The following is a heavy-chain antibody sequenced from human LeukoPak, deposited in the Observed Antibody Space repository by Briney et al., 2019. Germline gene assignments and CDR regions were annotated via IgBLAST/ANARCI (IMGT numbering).Heavy chain of an antibody. J-gene: IGHJ3*02. CDR3: ASLGSSTTRYDAFDI. D-gene: IGHD2-2*01. CDR2: IYYTGST. CDR1: GGSISSSGYY. V-gene: IGHV4-39*01. Sequence: ASETLSLTCTVSGGSISSSGYYWGWIRQPPGKGLEWIGSIYYTGSTYSNPSLKSRVTKSVDMPKNQFSLKLSSVTAADTAVYYCASLGSSTTRYDAFDIWAKGQWSPSLQ.